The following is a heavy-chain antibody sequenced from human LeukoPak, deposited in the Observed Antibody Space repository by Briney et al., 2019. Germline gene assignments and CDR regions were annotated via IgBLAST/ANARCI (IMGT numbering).Heavy chain of an antibody. J-gene: IGHJ4*02. V-gene: IGHV3-9*01. Sequence: GRSLRFSCAASGFTFDDYAMHWVRQAPGKCLEWVSGISWNSGSIAYADSVRGRFTISRDNVKNSLFLELNSLRPEDTALYYCAKDSSSGGHYFDYWGQGTLLTVSS. CDR1: GFTFDDYA. CDR3: AKDSSSGGHYFDY. CDR2: ISWNSGSI. D-gene: IGHD6-6*01.